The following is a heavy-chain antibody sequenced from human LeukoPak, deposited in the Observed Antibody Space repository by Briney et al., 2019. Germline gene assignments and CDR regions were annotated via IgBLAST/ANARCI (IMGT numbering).Heavy chain of an antibody. J-gene: IGHJ4*02. CDR1: GGSFSGYY. CDR2: INHSGST. CDR3: ARGRAVTPIDY. D-gene: IGHD4-17*01. V-gene: IGHV4-34*01. Sequence: SETLSLTCAVYGGSFSGYYWSWIRQPPGKGLEWIGEINHSGSTNYNPSLKSGVTISVDTSKNQFSLKLSSVTAADTAVYYCARGRAVTPIDYWGQGTLVTVSS.